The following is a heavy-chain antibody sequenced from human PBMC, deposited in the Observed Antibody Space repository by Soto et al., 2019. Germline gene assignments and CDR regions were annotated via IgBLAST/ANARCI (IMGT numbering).Heavy chain of an antibody. V-gene: IGHV4-31*03. J-gene: IGHJ4*02. CDR3: ARGRYDLWSGYYVDY. D-gene: IGHD3-3*01. CDR2: IYYSGST. CDR1: GGSISSGGYY. Sequence: SETLSLTCTVSGGSISSGGYYWSWIRQHPGKGLEWIGYIYYSGSTYYNPSLKSRVTISVDTSKNQFSLKLSSVTAADTAVYYCARGRYDLWSGYYVDYWGQGTLVTVSS.